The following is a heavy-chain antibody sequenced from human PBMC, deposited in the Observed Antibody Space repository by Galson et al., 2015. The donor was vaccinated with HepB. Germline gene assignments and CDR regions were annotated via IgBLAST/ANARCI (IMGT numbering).Heavy chain of an antibody. CDR1: GFTFSSYS. D-gene: IGHD3-10*01. V-gene: IGHV3-48*01. J-gene: IGHJ6*02. Sequence: SLRLSCAASGFTFSSYSMHWVRQAPGKGLEWVSYISSSSSTIYYADSVKGRFTISRDNAKNSLYLQMNSLRAEDTAVYYCARGQVFGGSGSYYSFYFYYGMDVWGQGTTVTVSS. CDR2: ISSSSSTI. CDR3: ARGQVFGGSGSYYSFYFYYGMDV.